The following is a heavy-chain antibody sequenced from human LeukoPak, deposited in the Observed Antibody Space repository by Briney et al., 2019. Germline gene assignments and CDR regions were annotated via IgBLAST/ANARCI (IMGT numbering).Heavy chain of an antibody. CDR1: GFTFGDYA. CDR2: IRSEAYGGTT. J-gene: IGHJ4*02. Sequence: GGSLRLSCTASGFTFGDYAMSWVRQAPGKGLEWVGFIRSEAYGGTTEYAASVKGRFTTSRDDSKSIAYLQMNSLKTEDTAVYYCTREDYFDYWGQGSLVTVSS. CDR3: TREDYFDY. V-gene: IGHV3-49*04.